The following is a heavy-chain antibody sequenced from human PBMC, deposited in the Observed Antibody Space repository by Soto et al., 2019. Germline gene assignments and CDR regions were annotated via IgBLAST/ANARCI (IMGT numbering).Heavy chain of an antibody. CDR1: GGTFSRFG. V-gene: IGHV1-69*11. CDR3: ARVVSNHVPGPHYYSYGMDV. CDR2: IIPMLGTP. D-gene: IGHD5-18*01. J-gene: IGHJ6*02. Sequence: QVQLVQSGAEVKKPGSSVKVSCKTSGGTFSRFGISWVRQARGQGLEWMGGIIPMLGTPNYAQKFQGRVTITADVTTNTAHMELSSLRSEDTAVYFCARVVSNHVPGPHYYSYGMDVWGQGTAVTVSS.